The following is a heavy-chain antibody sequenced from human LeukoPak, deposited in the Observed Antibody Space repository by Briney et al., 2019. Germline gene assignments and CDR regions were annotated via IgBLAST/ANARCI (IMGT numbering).Heavy chain of an antibody. CDR2: INPNNGDT. J-gene: IGHJ3*02. V-gene: IGHV1-2*02. Sequence: ASVKVSCKASGYTFTDYYMHWVRQAPGQGLECMGWINPNNGDTTYVQTFQRRVTMTRDTSISTAYVELSRLTSDDTALYYCARDRSNILTGGDAFDIWGQGTMVTVSS. D-gene: IGHD3-9*01. CDR1: GYTFTDYY. CDR3: ARDRSNILTGGDAFDI.